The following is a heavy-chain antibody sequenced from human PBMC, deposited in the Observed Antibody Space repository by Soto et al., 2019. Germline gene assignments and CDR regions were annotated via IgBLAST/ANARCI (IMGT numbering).Heavy chain of an antibody. CDR1: GYIFTLYW. D-gene: IGHD4-17*01. CDR2: IYPGDSDT. Sequence: PGESLKISCKASGYIFTLYWIGWVRQMPGKGLEWMGIIYPGDSDTRYSPSFQGQVTISADKSIITASLQWSSLKASDTAVYYCARQSPTPGYYYFSYGMDVWGQGTTVTVSS. J-gene: IGHJ6*02. CDR3: ARQSPTPGYYYFSYGMDV. V-gene: IGHV5-51*01.